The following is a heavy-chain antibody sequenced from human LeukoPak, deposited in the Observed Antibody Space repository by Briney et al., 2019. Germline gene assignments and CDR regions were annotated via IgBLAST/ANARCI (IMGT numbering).Heavy chain of an antibody. CDR3: TKGGPFCSSNSCYIYVEV. CDR2: ISGSGTHT. J-gene: IGHJ6*04. V-gene: IGHV3-23*01. Sequence: GGSLRLSCAASGFSFNSYGMNWVRQAPGKGLEWVSTISGSGTHTFYADSVKGRFTISRDNSNNTVYLQMNSLRADDTAVYYCTKGGPFCSSNSCYIYVEVWGKGTTVTVSS. D-gene: IGHD2-2*02. CDR1: GFSFNSYG.